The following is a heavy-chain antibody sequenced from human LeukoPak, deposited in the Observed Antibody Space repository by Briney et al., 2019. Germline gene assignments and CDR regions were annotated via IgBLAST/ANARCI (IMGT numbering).Heavy chain of an antibody. J-gene: IGHJ4*02. CDR3: AGVRGGSYSAIDY. CDR2: ISSSSSTI. CDR1: GFTFSSYS. D-gene: IGHD1-26*01. V-gene: IGHV3-48*04. Sequence: GGSLRLSCAASGFTFSSYSMSWVRQAPGKGLEWVSFISSSSSTIYYADSVKGRFTISRDNAKNSLYMQMNSLTAEDTAVYYCAGVRGGSYSAIDYWGQGTLVTVSS.